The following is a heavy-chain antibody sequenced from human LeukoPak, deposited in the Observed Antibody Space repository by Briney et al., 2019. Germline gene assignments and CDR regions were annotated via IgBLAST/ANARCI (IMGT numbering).Heavy chain of an antibody. J-gene: IGHJ5*02. D-gene: IGHD1-7*01. CDR2: INPNSGGT. V-gene: IGHV1-2*02. Sequence: GASVKVSCKASGYTFTGYYMHWVRQAPGQGLEWMGWINPNSGGTNYAQKFQGKVTMTRDTSISTAYMELSSLRSEDTAVYYCARDHRYNWNYDGGSWFDPWGQGTLVTVSS. CDR1: GYTFTGYY. CDR3: ARDHRYNWNYDGGSWFDP.